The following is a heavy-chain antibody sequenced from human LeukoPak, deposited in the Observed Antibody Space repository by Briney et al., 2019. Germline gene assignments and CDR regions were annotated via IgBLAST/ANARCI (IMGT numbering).Heavy chain of an antibody. D-gene: IGHD6-13*01. Sequence: GASVKLSCKASGYTFTSYHMHWVRQPPGQGLEIMGIINPSGGSTTYAQTFQGRVTMTRDKSTSTVYMELSSQRSQHTAVYYCAKLAAAGTAHYYFVCWGQGTLVSVPS. CDR1: GYTFTSYH. CDR3: AKLAAAGTAHYYFVC. CDR2: INPSGGST. J-gene: IGHJ4*02. V-gene: IGHV1-46*01.